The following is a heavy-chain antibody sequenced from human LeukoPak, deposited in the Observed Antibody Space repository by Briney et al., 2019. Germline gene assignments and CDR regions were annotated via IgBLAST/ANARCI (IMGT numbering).Heavy chain of an antibody. Sequence: ASVKVSCKASGYTFTGYYMHWVRQAPGQGLEWMGRINPNSGGTNYAQKFQGRVTMTRDTSISTAYMELSRLRSDGTAVYYCAKEYCSSTSCYGDYWGQGTLVTVSS. CDR1: GYTFTGYY. CDR3: AKEYCSSTSCYGDY. J-gene: IGHJ4*02. V-gene: IGHV1-2*06. D-gene: IGHD2-2*01. CDR2: INPNSGGT.